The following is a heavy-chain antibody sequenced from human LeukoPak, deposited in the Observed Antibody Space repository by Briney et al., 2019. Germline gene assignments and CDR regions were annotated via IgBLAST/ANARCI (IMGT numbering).Heavy chain of an antibody. CDR2: IYYSGST. Sequence: PSETLSLTCTVSGGSISSYYWSWIRQPLGKGLEWIGYIYYSGSTNYNPSLKSRVTISVDTSKNQFSLKLSSVTAADTAVYYCARAPRGYSYGYLSFYFDYWGQGTLVTVSS. V-gene: IGHV4-59*01. CDR3: ARAPRGYSYGYLSFYFDY. D-gene: IGHD5-18*01. CDR1: GGSISSYY. J-gene: IGHJ4*02.